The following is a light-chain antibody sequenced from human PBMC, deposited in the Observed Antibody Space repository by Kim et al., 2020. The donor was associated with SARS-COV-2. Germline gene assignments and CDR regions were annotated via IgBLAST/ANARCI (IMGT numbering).Light chain of an antibody. CDR3: QQYHNWPPT. CDR1: QGISSN. CDR2: GAS. Sequence: EIVVTQSPVTLSVSPGERATLSCRASQGISSNLAWYQQKPGQAPRLLISGASTRATGIPARFSGGGSGTEFTLTISSLQSEDFAVYSCQQYHNWPPTFGQGTKVDI. V-gene: IGKV3D-15*01. J-gene: IGKJ1*01.